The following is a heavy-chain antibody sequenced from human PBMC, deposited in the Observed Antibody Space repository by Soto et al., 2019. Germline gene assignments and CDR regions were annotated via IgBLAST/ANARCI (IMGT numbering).Heavy chain of an antibody. D-gene: IGHD3-3*01. V-gene: IGHV3-30-3*01. CDR3: ARDVITIFGVVIMDRIAAAGIFDY. CDR1: GFTFSSYA. J-gene: IGHJ4*02. CDR2: ISYDGSNK. Sequence: QVQLVESGGGVVQPGRSLRLSCAASGFTFSSYAMHWVRQAPGKGLEWVAVISYDGSNKYYADSVKGRFTISRDNSKNTLYVQMNSLRAEDTAVYYCARDVITIFGVVIMDRIAAAGIFDYWGQGTLVTVSS.